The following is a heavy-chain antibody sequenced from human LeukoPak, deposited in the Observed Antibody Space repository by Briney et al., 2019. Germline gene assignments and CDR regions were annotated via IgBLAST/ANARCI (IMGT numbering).Heavy chain of an antibody. D-gene: IGHD5-18*01. V-gene: IGHV1-46*01. Sequence: GASVKVSCKASGYTFTSYYMHWVRQAPGQGLEWMGIINPSGGSTSYAQKFQGRVTMTRDMSTSTVYMELSSLRSEDTAVYYCARSNGGYSYGRLSYYYYYMDVWGKGTTVTVSS. CDR3: ARSNGGYSYGRLSYYYYYMDV. CDR1: GYTFTSYY. CDR2: INPSGGST. J-gene: IGHJ6*03.